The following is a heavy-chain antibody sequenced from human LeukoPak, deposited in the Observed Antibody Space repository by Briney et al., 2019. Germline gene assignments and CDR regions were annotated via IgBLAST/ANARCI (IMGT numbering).Heavy chain of an antibody. V-gene: IGHV3-33*01. J-gene: IGHJ4*02. D-gene: IGHD3-22*01. CDR3: ARAAYDSSGYLTL. CDR2: IWYDGTNK. Sequence: GGSLRLSCAASGFTFSSYAMRWVRQAPGKGLEWVAVIWYDGTNKYYADSVKGRFTISRDSSKNTLYLQMNSLRAEDTALYYCARAAYDSSGYLTLWGQGTLVTVSS. CDR1: GFTFSSYA.